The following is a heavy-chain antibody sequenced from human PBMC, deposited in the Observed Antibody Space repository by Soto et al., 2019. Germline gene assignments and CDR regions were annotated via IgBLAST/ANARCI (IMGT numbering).Heavy chain of an antibody. V-gene: IGHV1-46*01. D-gene: IGHD6-13*01. CDR1: GYTFTHYY. CDR3: ARDLAAGDH. Sequence: QVQLVQSGAEVKKPGASVKLSCRTSGYTFTHYYIHWVRQAPGQGLEWLAIINPASGSTSYAQDFQGRVTLTMDTPTTTVYMELSGLRAEDTAIFYCARDLAAGDHWGQGTLVTVSS. J-gene: IGHJ4*02. CDR2: INPASGST.